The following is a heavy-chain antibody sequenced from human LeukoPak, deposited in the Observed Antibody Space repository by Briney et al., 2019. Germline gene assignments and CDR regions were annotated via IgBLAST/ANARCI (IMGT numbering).Heavy chain of an antibody. V-gene: IGHV3-15*01. CDR1: GFTLSDAW. Sequence: GGSLRLSCAAPGFTLSDAWMSWVRQAPGKGLEWVGRIKSKTDGWTTDYAATVKGRFTISSDDSKNTLYLQMNSLKTEDTAVYYCTTDPLYCSSTSCHDYWGQGTLVTVSS. J-gene: IGHJ4*02. D-gene: IGHD2-2*01. CDR2: IKSKTDGWTT. CDR3: TTDPLYCSSTSCHDY.